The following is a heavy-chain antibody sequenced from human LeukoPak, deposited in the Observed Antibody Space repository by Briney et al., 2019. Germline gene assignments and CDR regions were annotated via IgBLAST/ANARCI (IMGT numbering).Heavy chain of an antibody. CDR1: GLTFDDYG. D-gene: IGHD3-10*01. CDR2: INWNGGST. Sequence: PGGSLRLSCAASGLTFDDYGMSWVRQAPGKGLEWVSGINWNGGSTGYADSVKGRFTISRDNAKNSLYLQMNSLRVEDTAVYYCARVAKYYYGSETYYFFEHWGQGTPVTASS. J-gene: IGHJ4*02. V-gene: IGHV3-20*04. CDR3: ARVAKYYYGSETYYFFEH.